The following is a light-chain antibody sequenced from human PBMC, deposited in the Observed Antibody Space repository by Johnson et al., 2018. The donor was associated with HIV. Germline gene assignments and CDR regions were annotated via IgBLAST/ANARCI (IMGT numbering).Light chain of an antibody. CDR2: DNN. CDR1: SSNIGNNY. CDR3: GTWDSSLSAYV. V-gene: IGLV1-51*01. J-gene: IGLJ1*01. Sequence: QSVLTQPPSVSAAPGQKVTISCSGSSSNIGNNYVSWYQQLPETAPKLLIYDNNKRHSAIPDRFSGSKSGTSATLGVTGLQTGDEADYYCGTWDSSLSAYVVGTGTKVTVL.